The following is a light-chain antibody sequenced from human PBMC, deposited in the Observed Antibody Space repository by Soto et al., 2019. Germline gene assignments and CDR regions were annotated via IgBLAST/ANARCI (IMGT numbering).Light chain of an antibody. CDR3: QQYNDWPLT. Sequence: EIVMTQSPATLSVYPGERATFSCRASQSVSSNLAWYQQKPGQAPRLLIYGASTRATGIPARFSGSGSGTEFTLTISSLQSEDFALYYCQQYNDWPLTFGQRTKVDIK. CDR1: QSVSSN. V-gene: IGKV3-15*01. CDR2: GAS. J-gene: IGKJ1*01.